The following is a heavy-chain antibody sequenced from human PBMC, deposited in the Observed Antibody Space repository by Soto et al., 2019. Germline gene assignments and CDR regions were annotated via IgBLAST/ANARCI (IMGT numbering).Heavy chain of an antibody. CDR2: IYPDDSDT. D-gene: IGHD3-9*01. CDR3: ARRDVLTGYVYFDH. J-gene: IGHJ4*02. Sequence: PGESLKISCRGSGYSFTNYWVGWVRQMPGKGLEWMGIIYPDDSDTRYSPSFQGRVNISADKSVSTAYLQWSSLKASDSAMYYCARRDVLTGYVYFDHWGQGTPVTVSS. CDR1: GYSFTNYW. V-gene: IGHV5-51*01.